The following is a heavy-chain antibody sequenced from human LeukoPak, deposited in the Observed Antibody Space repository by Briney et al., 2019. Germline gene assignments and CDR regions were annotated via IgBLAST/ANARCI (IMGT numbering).Heavy chain of an antibody. CDR1: RFTLSSYA. J-gene: IGHJ4*02. V-gene: IGHV3-23*01. D-gene: IGHD1-7*01. CDR3: ARKGRGNYYFDY. Sequence: GGSLRLSCAASRFTLSSYAMSGVRQARGKGVEGVSIISGIGAGTDYADSVKGGFTISSDNSKTPLYLQMNSLRAEDTAVYYCARKGRGNYYFDYWGQGALVTVSS. CDR2: ISGIGAGT.